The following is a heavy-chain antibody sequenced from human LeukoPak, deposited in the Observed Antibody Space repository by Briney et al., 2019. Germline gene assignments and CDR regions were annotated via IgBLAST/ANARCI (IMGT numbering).Heavy chain of an antibody. D-gene: IGHD1-26*01. CDR3: ARDWAWEQVWFQH. J-gene: IGHJ1*01. Sequence: ASVKVSCKASGYTFTGSYMHWVRQAPGQGLEWMGWINPNNGGTNYAQKFQGRVAMTRDTSISTAYIELSRLRSDDTAVYYCARDWAWEQVWFQHWGQGTQVIVSS. CDR1: GYTFTGSY. V-gene: IGHV1-2*02. CDR2: INPNNGGT.